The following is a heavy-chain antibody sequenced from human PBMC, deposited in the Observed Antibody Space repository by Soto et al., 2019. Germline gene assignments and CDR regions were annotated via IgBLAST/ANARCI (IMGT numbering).Heavy chain of an antibody. J-gene: IGHJ3*02. V-gene: IGHV1-18*01. Sequence: ASVKVSCKASGYTFSSYGINWVRQAPGQGLEWMGWISTYNDNTNYAENLQDRVTMTTDTSTSTAYMELRSLRSDDTAAYYCARDAWVTNAPDGSDIWGQGTMVTVSS. D-gene: IGHD3-16*01. CDR2: ISTYNDNT. CDR3: ARDAWVTNAPDGSDI. CDR1: GYTFSSYG.